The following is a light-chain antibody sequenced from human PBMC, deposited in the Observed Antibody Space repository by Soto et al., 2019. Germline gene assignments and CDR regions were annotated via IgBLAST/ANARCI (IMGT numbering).Light chain of an antibody. CDR3: LQDDDYPFT. V-gene: IGKV1-6*01. Sequence: ASQVNQSPSSLYASGGDSVTITCRASQGIRNELSWYQQKPGKAPKFLIFAASNLQSGVPSRFSGSGSGTDFTLTISSLHPEDFATYFCLQDDDYPFTFGGGTKVEIK. CDR1: QGIRNE. CDR2: AAS. J-gene: IGKJ4*01.